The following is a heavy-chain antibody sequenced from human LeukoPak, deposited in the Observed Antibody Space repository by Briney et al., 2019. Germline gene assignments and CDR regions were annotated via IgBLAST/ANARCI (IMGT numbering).Heavy chain of an antibody. V-gene: IGHV3-30*02. J-gene: IGHJ4*02. CDR3: VRSMNGRYGFFDY. CDR1: GFTFSRNG. D-gene: IGHD1-26*01. CDR2: IRFDGSNK. Sequence: GGSLRLSCAASGFTFSRNGMHWVRQAPGKGLEWVAFIRFDGSNKYYADSVRGRFTISRDNSKNALYLQMNSLRAEDTAVYYCVRSMNGRYGFFDYWGQGILVTVSS.